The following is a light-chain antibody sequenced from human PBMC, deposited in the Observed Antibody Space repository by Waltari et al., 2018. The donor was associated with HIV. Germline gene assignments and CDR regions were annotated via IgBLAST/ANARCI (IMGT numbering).Light chain of an antibody. Sequence: SYELTQPPSVSVSPGQTARITCSGDRLGDKHACWYQQKPGQSPVLVIYQDRKRPSGIPERFSGSNSGNTATLTISGTQAMDEADYYCQAWDSSTVVFGGGTKLTVL. CDR3: QAWDSSTVV. V-gene: IGLV3-1*01. CDR2: QDR. J-gene: IGLJ2*01. CDR1: RLGDKH.